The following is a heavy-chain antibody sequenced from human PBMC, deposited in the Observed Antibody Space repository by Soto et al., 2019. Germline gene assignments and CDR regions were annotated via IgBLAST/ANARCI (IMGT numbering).Heavy chain of an antibody. CDR3: ARQGDYDSSGYYGWFDP. Sequence: SETLSLTCTVSGGSISSSSYYWGWIRQPPXKGLEWIGSIYYSGSTYYNPSLKSRVTISVDTSKNQFSLKLSSVTAADTAVYYCARQGDYDSSGYYGWFDPWGQGTLVTVSS. CDR1: GGSISSSSYY. CDR2: IYYSGST. V-gene: IGHV4-39*01. J-gene: IGHJ5*02. D-gene: IGHD3-22*01.